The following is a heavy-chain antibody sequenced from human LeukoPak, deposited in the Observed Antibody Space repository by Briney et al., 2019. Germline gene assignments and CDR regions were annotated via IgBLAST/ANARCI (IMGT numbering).Heavy chain of an antibody. CDR1: GGSISRYY. Sequence: PSETLSLTCTVSGGSISRYYWSWIRQPPGKGLEWIGYIYYSGSTNYNPSLKSRVTISVDTSKNQFSLKLSSVTAADTAVYYCARHFPSGSWFDPWGQGTLVTVSS. D-gene: IGHD3-10*01. CDR2: IYYSGST. V-gene: IGHV4-59*08. CDR3: ARHFPSGSWFDP. J-gene: IGHJ5*02.